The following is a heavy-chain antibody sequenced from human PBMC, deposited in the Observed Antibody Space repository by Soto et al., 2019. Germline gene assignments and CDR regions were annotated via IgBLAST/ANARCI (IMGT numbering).Heavy chain of an antibody. CDR1: GDSISGYY. CDR2: IHHSGKT. D-gene: IGHD2-15*01. J-gene: IGHJ6*03. Sequence: SETLSLSCTVSGDSISGYYGSCIRRPPGKGLEWIGYIHHSGKTAYNPSLKSRVTISVDTSKNQFSLKLSSVTAADTAVYYCARSTQIYCSGGSCYMPGGYYYMDVWGKGTTVTVSS. CDR3: ARSTQIYCSGGSCYMPGGYYYMDV. V-gene: IGHV4-59*12.